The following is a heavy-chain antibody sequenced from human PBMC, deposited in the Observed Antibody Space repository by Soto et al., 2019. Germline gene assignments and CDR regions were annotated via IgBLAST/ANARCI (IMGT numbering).Heavy chain of an antibody. CDR3: AKMVGALAGHFDY. V-gene: IGHV3-23*01. Sequence: GGSLRLSCAASGFTFTDSAVCWVRQAPGKGLEWVSFISASGGTTYYADSVKGRFTISRDNSKNTLNLQMNNLRAEDTALYYCAKMVGALAGHFDYWGQGARVTVSS. CDR1: GFTFTDSA. J-gene: IGHJ4*02. CDR2: ISASGGTT. D-gene: IGHD1-26*01.